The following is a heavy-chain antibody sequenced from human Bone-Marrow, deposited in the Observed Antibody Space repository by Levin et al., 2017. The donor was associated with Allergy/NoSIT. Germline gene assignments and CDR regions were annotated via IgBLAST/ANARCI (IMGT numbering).Heavy chain of an antibody. V-gene: IGHV3-33*01. J-gene: IGHJ4*02. Sequence: GGSLRLSCAASGFTFSTYGMHWVRQAPGKGLEWVAVIWYDGSKKYYADSVKGRFTISRDNSKNTLYLQINSLRAEDTAIYYCARDDWPALPGAPGLAGTCLDYWGQGTLVTVSS. CDR2: IWYDGSKK. D-gene: IGHD6-13*01. CDR1: GFTFSTYG. CDR3: ARDDWPALPGAPGLAGTCLDY.